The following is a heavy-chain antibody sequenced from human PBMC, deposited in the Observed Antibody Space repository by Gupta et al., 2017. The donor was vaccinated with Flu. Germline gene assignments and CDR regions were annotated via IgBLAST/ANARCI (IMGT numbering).Heavy chain of an antibody. J-gene: IGHJ4*02. Sequence: EVQLVESGGGLVKPGGSLRLSCAASGFSFNYYNMNWVRQAPGKGLEWVSSISGSSTFLYYTDSVKGRFTISRDNAKNFLYLEINNLRAEDTAVYYCARTMNCLSTSCYWKGYDFWGQGTLVTVSS. CDR2: ISGSSTFL. D-gene: IGHD2-2*01. V-gene: IGHV3-21*01. CDR1: GFSFNYYN. CDR3: ARTMNCLSTSCYWKGYDF.